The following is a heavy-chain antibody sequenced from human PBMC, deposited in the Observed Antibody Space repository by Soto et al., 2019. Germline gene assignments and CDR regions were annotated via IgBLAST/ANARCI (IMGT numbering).Heavy chain of an antibody. CDR1: GFTFSSYA. CDR3: AASTPWSSMVPAATFDY. D-gene: IGHD2-2*01. J-gene: IGHJ4*02. Sequence: GGSLRLSCAASGFTFSSYAMSWVRQAPGKGLEWVSAISGSGGSTYYADSVKGRFTISRDNSKNTLYLQMNSLRAEDTAVYYCAASTPWSSMVPAATFDYWGQGTLVTVSS. CDR2: ISGSGGST. V-gene: IGHV3-23*01.